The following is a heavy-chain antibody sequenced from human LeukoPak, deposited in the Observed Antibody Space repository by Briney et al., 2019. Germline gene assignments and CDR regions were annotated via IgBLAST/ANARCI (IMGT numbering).Heavy chain of an antibody. V-gene: IGHV3-21*01. CDR2: ISSSSSYI. CDR1: GFTFSSYS. Sequence: GGSLRLSCAASGFTFSSYSMNWVRQAPGKGLEWVSSISSSSSYIYYADSVKGRFTISRDNAKNSLYLQMNSLRAEDTAVYYCARDFWSGYSEDGYWGQGTLVTASS. D-gene: IGHD3-3*01. J-gene: IGHJ4*02. CDR3: ARDFWSGYSEDGY.